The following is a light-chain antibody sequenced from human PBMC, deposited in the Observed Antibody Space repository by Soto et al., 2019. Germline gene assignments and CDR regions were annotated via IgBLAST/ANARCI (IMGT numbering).Light chain of an antibody. J-gene: IGKJ5*01. CDR2: GAS. V-gene: IGKV3D-20*02. CDR1: QSVSSSY. CDR3: QQRSNWPPIT. Sequence: EIVLTQSPGTLSLSPGERATLSCRASQSVSSSYLAWYQQKPGQAPRLLIYGASSRATGIPDRFSGSGSGTDFTFTISSLEPEDFAVYYCQQRSNWPPITFGQGTRLEI.